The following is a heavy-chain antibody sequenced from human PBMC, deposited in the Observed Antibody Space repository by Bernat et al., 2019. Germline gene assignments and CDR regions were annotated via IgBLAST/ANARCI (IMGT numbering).Heavy chain of an antibody. J-gene: IGHJ4*02. Sequence: EVRLVESGGGLIQPGGSLRLSCAASGFTVSSNYMSWVRQAPGKGLEWVSVIYSGGSTYYADSVKGRFTISRDNSKNTLYLQMNSLRAEDTAVYYCARDRGYSYGYIGFDYWGQGTLVTVSS. CDR2: IYSGGST. D-gene: IGHD5-18*01. CDR1: GFTVSSNY. CDR3: ARDRGYSYGYIGFDY. V-gene: IGHV3-53*01.